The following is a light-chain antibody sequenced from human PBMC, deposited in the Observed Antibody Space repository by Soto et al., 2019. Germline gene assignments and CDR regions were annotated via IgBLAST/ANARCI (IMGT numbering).Light chain of an antibody. CDR1: HSPLHSNGYNY. Sequence: DIVMTQSPLSLPVTPGEAASISCRCGHSPLHSNGYNYLDWYLQKPGQSPQLLIYLGSNRYSGVPDRFSGSGSGTDFTLKISRVEAEDVGVYYCMQPLQSWTFGQGTKVDI. J-gene: IGKJ1*01. CDR2: LGS. V-gene: IGKV2-28*01. CDR3: MQPLQSWT.